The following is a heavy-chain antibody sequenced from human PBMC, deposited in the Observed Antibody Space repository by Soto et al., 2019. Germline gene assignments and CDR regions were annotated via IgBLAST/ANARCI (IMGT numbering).Heavy chain of an antibody. CDR3: ARQSSSGGYFDY. D-gene: IGHD6-6*01. V-gene: IGHV1-69*13. CDR1: GGTFSSYA. CDR2: IIPIFGTA. Sequence: SVKVSCKASGGTFSSYAISWVRQAPGQGLEWMGGIIPIFGTANYAQKFQGRVTITADESTSTAYMELSSLRSEDTAVYYCARQSSSGGYFDYWGQGTLVTVSS. J-gene: IGHJ4*02.